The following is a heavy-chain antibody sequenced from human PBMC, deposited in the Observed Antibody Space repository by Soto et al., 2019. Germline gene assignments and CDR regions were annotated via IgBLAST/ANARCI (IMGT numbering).Heavy chain of an antibody. V-gene: IGHV1-69*01. D-gene: IGHD1-1*01. CDR1: GGTFSSYA. J-gene: IGHJ4*02. CDR2: INPIFGTT. CDR3: AVDGYNWNDAFV. Sequence: QVQLVQSGAEVRKPWPSLHLSCKASGGTFSSYAISWVRQRPGQGLDWVGGINPIFGTTNYAQKFQGRVTITADESTSRAYMELSSLRSEDTAVYYCAVDGYNWNDAFVWGQGTLVTVSS.